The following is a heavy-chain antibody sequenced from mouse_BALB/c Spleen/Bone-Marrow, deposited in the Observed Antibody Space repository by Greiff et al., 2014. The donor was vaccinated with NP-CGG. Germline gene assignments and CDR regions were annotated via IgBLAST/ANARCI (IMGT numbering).Heavy chain of an antibody. D-gene: IGHD3-1*01. CDR3: ARNHRGYYFDY. CDR2: IWTGGCT. J-gene: IGHJ2*01. V-gene: IGHV2-2*02. Sequence: VMLVESGPGLVQPSQSLSITCTVSGFSLTTYGVHWVRQSPGKGLEWLGVIWTGGCTDYNAAFISRLSISKDNSKSQVFFEMNSLQANDTAIYYCARNHRGYYFDYWGQGTTLTVSS. CDR1: GFSLTTYG.